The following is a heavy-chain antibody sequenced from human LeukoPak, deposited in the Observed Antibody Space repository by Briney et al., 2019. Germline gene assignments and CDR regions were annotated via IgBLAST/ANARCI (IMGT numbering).Heavy chain of an antibody. D-gene: IGHD6-13*01. CDR2: IRQDGSGK. Sequence: PGGSLRLSCEVSGFTFTDFWMNWVRQAPGKGPEWVASIRQDGSGKTYVDSVKGRFTISRDNTKNSLSLQLNSLRAEDTAVYYCARDGTAPGLYFDLWGQGTLVTVSS. V-gene: IGHV3-7*01. CDR1: GFTFTDFW. J-gene: IGHJ4*01. CDR3: ARDGTAPGLYFDL.